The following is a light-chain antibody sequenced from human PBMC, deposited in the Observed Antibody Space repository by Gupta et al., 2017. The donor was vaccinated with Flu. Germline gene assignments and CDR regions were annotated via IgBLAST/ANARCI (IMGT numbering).Light chain of an antibody. CDR2: AAS. Sequence: DIQMTQSPSSVSASVGDRVSIACRASQGISRWLAWYQQVPGKAPKLLIYAASNVKVGVPSRFSGGGSGTDFILTISSLQPEDFATYYCQHADTFPLTFGRGTTVEIK. CDR1: QGISRW. CDR3: QHADTFPLT. J-gene: IGKJ4*01. V-gene: IGKV1-12*01.